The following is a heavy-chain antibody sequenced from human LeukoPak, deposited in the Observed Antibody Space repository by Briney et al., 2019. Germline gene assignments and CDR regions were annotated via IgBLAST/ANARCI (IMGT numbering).Heavy chain of an antibody. CDR2: IKQDGSEK. V-gene: IGHV3-7*01. D-gene: IGHD3-3*01. CDR1: GFTFSSYW. CDR3: ARGPLRFLEWLPYYFDY. Sequence: GGSLRLSCAASGFTFSSYWMSWVCQAPGKGLEWVANIKQDGSEKYYVDSVKGRFTISRDNAKNSLYLQMNSLRAEDTAVYYCARGPLRFLEWLPYYFDYWGQGTLVTVSS. J-gene: IGHJ4*02.